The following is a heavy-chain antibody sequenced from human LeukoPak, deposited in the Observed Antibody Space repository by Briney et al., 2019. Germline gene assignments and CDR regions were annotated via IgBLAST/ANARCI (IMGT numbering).Heavy chain of an antibody. D-gene: IGHD2-2*01. J-gene: IGHJ4*02. CDR2: ISSSSSFI. Sequence: GGSLRLSCAASGFTFSRYSMNWVRQAPGKGLEWVSSISSSSSFIYYADSVKGRFTISRDNAKNSLYLQMDSLRAEDTAVYYCARDPPLGSCSTISCPHLDYWGQGTLVTVSS. CDR3: ARDPPLGSCSTISCPHLDY. CDR1: GFTFSRYS. V-gene: IGHV3-21*01.